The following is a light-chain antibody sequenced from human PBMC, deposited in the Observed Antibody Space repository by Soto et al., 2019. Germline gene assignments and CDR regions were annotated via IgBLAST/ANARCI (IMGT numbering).Light chain of an antibody. V-gene: IGKV3-20*01. CDR1: HTISTN. J-gene: IGKJ1*01. Sequence: DILMPQSPATLSLSPVGIASLPCRASHTISTNLAWYQQKPGQAPRRLIYGASNRATGIPDRFSGSGSGTDFTLTISRLEPEDFAVYYCQQYGSSGTFGQGTKVDI. CDR2: GAS. CDR3: QQYGSSGT.